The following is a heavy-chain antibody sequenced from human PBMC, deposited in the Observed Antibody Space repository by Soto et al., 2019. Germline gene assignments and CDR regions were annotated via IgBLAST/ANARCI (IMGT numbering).Heavy chain of an antibody. CDR3: ARSMVRGVIGYYYYYMDV. D-gene: IGHD3-10*01. J-gene: IGHJ6*03. CDR2: INAGNGNT. V-gene: IGHV1-3*01. CDR1: GYTFTSYA. Sequence: QVQLVQSGAEVKKPGASVKVSCKASGYTFTSYAMHWVRQAPGQRLEWMGWINAGNGNTKYSQKFQGRVTITRDTSASTAYMELSSLRSEDTAVYYCARSMVRGVIGYYYYYMDVWGKGTTVTVSS.